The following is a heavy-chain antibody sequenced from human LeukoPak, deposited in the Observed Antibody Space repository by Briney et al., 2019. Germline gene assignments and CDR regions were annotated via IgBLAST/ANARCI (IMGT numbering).Heavy chain of an antibody. D-gene: IGHD6-13*01. CDR1: GGTFSSYA. CDR2: IIPSFGTA. J-gene: IGHJ5*02. CDR3: AREAHPYSSSWYYWQSSIGFDP. V-gene: IGHV1-69*13. Sequence: ASVNVSCKASGGTFSSYAISLVRQAPGQGLEWMGGIIPSFGTANYAQKFQGRVTITADESTSTAYMELSSLRSEDTAVYYCAREAHPYSSSWYYWQSSIGFDPWGQGTLVTVSS.